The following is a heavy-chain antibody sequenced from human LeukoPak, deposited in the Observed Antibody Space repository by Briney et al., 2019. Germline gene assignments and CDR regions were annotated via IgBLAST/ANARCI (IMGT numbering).Heavy chain of an antibody. CDR3: AKDLAPGVY. D-gene: IGHD2-8*01. CDR1: GFTFDDYA. CDR2: ISWNSGSI. J-gene: IGHJ4*02. Sequence: GRSLRLSCAASGFTFDDYAMHWVRQAPGKGLEWVSGISWNSGSIGYADSVKGRFTISRDNAKNSLYLQMNSLRAEDTALYYCAKDLAPGVYWGQGILVTVSS. V-gene: IGHV3-9*01.